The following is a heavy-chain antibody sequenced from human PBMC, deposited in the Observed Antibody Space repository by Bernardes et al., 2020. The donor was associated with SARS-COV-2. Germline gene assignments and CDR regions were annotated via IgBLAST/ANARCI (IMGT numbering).Heavy chain of an antibody. CDR1: GFTFSSYA. CDR3: AREGETTVTRRVGYYYYYGMDV. CDR2: ISGSGGRT. J-gene: IGHJ6*02. D-gene: IGHD4-17*01. V-gene: IGHV3-23*01. Sequence: GGSLRLSCAASGFTFSSYAMSWVRQAPGKGLEWVSDISGSGGRTYYADSVKGRVPIPRDNSKNTLYLQMNSLRAEDTAVYYCAREGETTVTRRVGYYYYYGMDVWGQGTTVTVSS.